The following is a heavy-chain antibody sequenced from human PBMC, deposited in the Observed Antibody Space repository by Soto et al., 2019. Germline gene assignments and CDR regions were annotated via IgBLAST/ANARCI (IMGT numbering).Heavy chain of an antibody. CDR1: GDSISTVDYF. CDR3: ARGRYCLTGRCFPNWFDS. V-gene: IGHV4-30-4*01. J-gene: IGHJ5*01. CDR2: IYKSTTT. Sequence: LSETLSLTCSVSGDSISTVDYFWAWIRQPPGQALEYIGYIYKSTTTYYNPSFESRVAISLDTSKSQFSLTVTSVTAADTAVYFCARGRYCLTGRCFPNWFDSWSQGTLVTVSS. D-gene: IGHD2-15*01.